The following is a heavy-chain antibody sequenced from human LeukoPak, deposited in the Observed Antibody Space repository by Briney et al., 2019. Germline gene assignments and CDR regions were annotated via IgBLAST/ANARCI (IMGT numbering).Heavy chain of an antibody. CDR1: GFTFSNHW. J-gene: IGHJ4*02. CDR2: ISADGRSI. V-gene: IGHV3-74*03. Sequence: GGSLRLSCTASGFTFSNHWMNWVRQAPGKGLVWVSRISADGRSITYADSVKGRFTISRDNAKNTPYLQMNSLENEDTAVYYCARDRLWNSLDSWGQGTLVTVSS. D-gene: IGHD1-7*01. CDR3: ARDRLWNSLDS.